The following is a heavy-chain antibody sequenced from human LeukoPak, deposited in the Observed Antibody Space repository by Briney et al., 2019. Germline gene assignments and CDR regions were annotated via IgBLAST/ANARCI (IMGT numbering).Heavy chain of an antibody. CDR3: ARGDLEAAYFYF. D-gene: IGHD1-1*01. Sequence: SQALSLPCDVSGDSVSTNKVAWNWISPSPSRGLEWLGRTYYRSKWYNDYAVSVKSRITINPDTSKNQVSLQLNSVTPYDTAMYYCARGDLEAAYFYFWGQGTLVTVSS. V-gene: IGHV6-1*01. CDR2: TYYRSKWYN. CDR1: GDSVSTNKVA. J-gene: IGHJ4*02.